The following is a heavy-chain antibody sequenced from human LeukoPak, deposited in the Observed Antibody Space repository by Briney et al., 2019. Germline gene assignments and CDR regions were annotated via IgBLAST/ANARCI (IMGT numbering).Heavy chain of an antibody. CDR2: IKGDGSST. CDR3: ARASTTVPNLSTD. D-gene: IGHD4-17*01. J-gene: IGHJ4*02. Sequence: PGRCPTPACAASGFTVSTYWMHWVRQAPGKGLVRVARIKGDGSSTIYADSVKGRFTISRDNSKNTLYLQTSSLRAEDTAVYYCARASTTVPNLSTDWRPGTLVTVSS. CDR1: GFTVSTYW. V-gene: IGHV3-74*01.